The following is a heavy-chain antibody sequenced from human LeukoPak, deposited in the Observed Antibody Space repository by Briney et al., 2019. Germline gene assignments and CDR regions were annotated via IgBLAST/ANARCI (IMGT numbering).Heavy chain of an antibody. CDR2: ISGSGGST. D-gene: IGHD4-17*01. Sequence: GGSLRLSCAASAFTFSSYAMSWVRQAPGKGPEWVSAISGSGGSTYYADSVKGRFTTSRDNSKNTLYLQMNSLRAEDTAVYYCAKDREATVIGWFDPWGQGTLVTVSS. V-gene: IGHV3-23*01. CDR1: AFTFSSYA. CDR3: AKDREATVIGWFDP. J-gene: IGHJ5*02.